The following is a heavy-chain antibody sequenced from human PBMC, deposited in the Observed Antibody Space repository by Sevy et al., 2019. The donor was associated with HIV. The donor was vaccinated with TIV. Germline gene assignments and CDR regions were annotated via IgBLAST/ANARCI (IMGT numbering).Heavy chain of an antibody. CDR2: ISAYNGNT. V-gene: IGHV1-18*01. J-gene: IGHJ6*03. D-gene: IGHD1-26*01. CDR3: ARIVGATNNYSYYYYMDV. Sequence: ASVKVSCKASGYTFTSYGISWVRQAPGQGLEWMGWISAYNGNTNYAQKLQGRVTMTTDTSTSTAYMELRSLRSDDTAVYYCARIVGATNNYSYYYYMDVWGKGTTVTVSS. CDR1: GYTFTSYG.